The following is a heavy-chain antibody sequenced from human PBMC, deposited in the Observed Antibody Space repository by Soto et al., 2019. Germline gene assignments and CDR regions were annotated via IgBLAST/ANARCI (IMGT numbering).Heavy chain of an antibody. CDR1: GLTFRRSA. CDR2: ISGSGGST. J-gene: IGHJ4*02. V-gene: IGHV3-23*01. Sequence: PGGPQRQSYTASGLTFRRSAMSCVRPVPGKGLEWVSAISGSGGSTYYADSVKGRFTISRDNSKNTLYLQMNSLRAEDTAVYYCAKDLPMVRGVPDYWGQGTLVTVSS. CDR3: AKDLPMVRGVPDY. D-gene: IGHD3-10*01.